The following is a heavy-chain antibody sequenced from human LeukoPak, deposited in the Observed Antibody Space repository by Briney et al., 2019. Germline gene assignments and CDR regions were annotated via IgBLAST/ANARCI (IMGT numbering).Heavy chain of an antibody. V-gene: IGHV1-18*01. CDR2: ISGYNGDT. Sequence: ASVKVSCQACGFPLTHHGITRVRQAPRQALEWMGWISGYNGDTNYAQKFQGRVTLTTDTSTSTAYMDLRSLRSDDTAVYYCARDPTNTSGRYASCDYWGQGTLVTVSS. CDR1: GFPLTHHG. CDR3: ARDPTNTSGRYASCDY. J-gene: IGHJ4*02. D-gene: IGHD6-19*01.